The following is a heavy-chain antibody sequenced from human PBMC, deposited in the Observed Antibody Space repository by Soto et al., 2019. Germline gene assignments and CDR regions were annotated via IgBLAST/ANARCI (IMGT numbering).Heavy chain of an antibody. V-gene: IGHV3-33*01. CDR1: GFTFNSYG. D-gene: IGHD3-9*01. CDR3: ARDSNGYSNMDV. CDR2: IWYDGSNK. Sequence: GGSLRLSCAASGFTFNSYGMNWVRQAPGKGLEWAAVIWYDGSNKYYADSVKGRFTISRDNSKNTLYLQMNSLRAEDTAVYYCARDSNGYSNMDVWGQGTTVTVSS. J-gene: IGHJ6*02.